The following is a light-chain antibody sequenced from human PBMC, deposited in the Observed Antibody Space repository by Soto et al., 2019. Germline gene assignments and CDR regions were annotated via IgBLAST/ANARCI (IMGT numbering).Light chain of an antibody. Sequence: EIVLTQSPATLSVSPGERATLSCRASQSVSNNLAWYQLKPGQAPRLLIYGASTRATGIPARFSGSRSGTEFTLTISSLQSEDFAVYYCQQYNNWPLTFGGGTKVEIK. CDR2: GAS. J-gene: IGKJ4*01. V-gene: IGKV3-15*01. CDR1: QSVSNN. CDR3: QQYNNWPLT.